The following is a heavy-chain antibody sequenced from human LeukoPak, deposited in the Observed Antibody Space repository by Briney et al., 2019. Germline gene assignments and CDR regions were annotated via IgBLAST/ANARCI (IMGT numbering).Heavy chain of an antibody. D-gene: IGHD2-2*02. V-gene: IGHV3-30*02. CDR2: IRYDGSNK. Sequence: GGSLRLSCAASGFTFSSYGMHWVRQAPGKGLEWVAFIRYDGSNKYYADSVKGRFTISRDNSKNTLYLQMNSLRAEDTAVYYCAKGGFWPATAIAASLRSHIDYWGQGTLVTVSS. CDR3: AKGGFWPATAIAASLRSHIDY. J-gene: IGHJ4*02. CDR1: GFTFSSYG.